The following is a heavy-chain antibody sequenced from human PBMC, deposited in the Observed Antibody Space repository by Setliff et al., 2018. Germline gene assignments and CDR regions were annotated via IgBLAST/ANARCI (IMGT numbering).Heavy chain of an antibody. CDR2: ISAYNGNT. D-gene: IGHD2-21*01. Sequence: ASVKVSCKTSGFSFTTYGITWVRQAPGQGLEWMGWISAYNGNTDSAQKFQGRVTMSADTSTTTVYMELRSLRSDDTAVYYCARDRGGDDFVGAVGDSFDIWGQGTIVTVSS. CDR3: ARDRGGDDFVGAVGDSFDI. CDR1: GFSFTTYG. V-gene: IGHV1-18*01. J-gene: IGHJ3*02.